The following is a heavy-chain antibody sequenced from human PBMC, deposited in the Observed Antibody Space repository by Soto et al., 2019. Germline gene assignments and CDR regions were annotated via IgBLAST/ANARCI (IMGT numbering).Heavy chain of an antibody. V-gene: IGHV3-11*05. D-gene: IGHD6-19*01. J-gene: IGHJ4*02. Sequence: QVQLVESGGGLVKPGGSLRLSCAASGFSFSDYYMSWIRQAPGKGLEWVSYISSSSSYTNYADSVKGRFTISRDNAKNSRYLQMNRLRAKDTAVYYCARDSPKPGIAVAGNDYWGQGTLVTVSS. CDR1: GFSFSDYY. CDR3: ARDSPKPGIAVAGNDY. CDR2: ISSSSSYT.